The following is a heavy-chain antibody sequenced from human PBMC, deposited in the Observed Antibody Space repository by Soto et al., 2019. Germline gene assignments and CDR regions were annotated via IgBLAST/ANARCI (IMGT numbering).Heavy chain of an antibody. CDR1: GYSFSIFW. D-gene: IGHD3-22*01. V-gene: IGHV5-51*01. CDR2: IYPADSDT. CDR3: ARLGYDSSEYPFDY. J-gene: IGHJ4*02. Sequence: GASLKISCKRSGYSFSIFWIGSVRQMPGKGLGWMGVIYPADSDTRYSSSFEGQVTISADKSFSTVYLQWSSLKASDTAMYYCARLGYDSSEYPFDYWGQGTLVTVSS.